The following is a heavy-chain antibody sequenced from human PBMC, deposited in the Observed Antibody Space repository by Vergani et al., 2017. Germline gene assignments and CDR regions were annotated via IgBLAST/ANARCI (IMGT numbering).Heavy chain of an antibody. D-gene: IGHD5-18*01. Sequence: VQLVESGGGLVKPGGSLRLSCAASGFTFSSYDMHWVRQATGKGLEWVSAIGTAGDTYYPGSVKGRFTISRENAKNSLYLQMNSLRAGDTAVYYCARGGRGYSYSLTFDYWGQGTLVTVSS. CDR1: GFTFSSYD. J-gene: IGHJ4*02. CDR2: IGTAGDT. CDR3: ARGGRGYSYSLTFDY. V-gene: IGHV3-13*01.